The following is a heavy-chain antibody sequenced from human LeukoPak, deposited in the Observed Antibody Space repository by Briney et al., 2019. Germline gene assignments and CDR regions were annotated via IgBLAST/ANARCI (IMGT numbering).Heavy chain of an antibody. CDR3: ARPDGIAVASFDY. CDR1: GGSINSSSYY. Sequence: PSETLSLTCTVSGGSINSSSYYWGWLRQPPGKGLEWIGSIFYSVTTHSNPSLQSRVTISVDTSKNQFSLRLDSMTAADTAVYYSARPDGIAVASFDYWGQGTLVTVSS. D-gene: IGHD6-19*01. J-gene: IGHJ4*02. CDR2: IFYSVTT. V-gene: IGHV4-39*01.